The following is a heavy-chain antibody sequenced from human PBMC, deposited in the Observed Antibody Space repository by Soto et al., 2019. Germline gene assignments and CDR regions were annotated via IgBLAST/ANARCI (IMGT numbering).Heavy chain of an antibody. V-gene: IGHV4-39*02. D-gene: IGHD2-21*01. CDR1: GASISSSSYY. J-gene: IGHJ5*01. CDR3: ASHDNQYSPNSFDS. Sequence: SETLSLTCTVSGASISSSSYYWGWIRQTPGKGLEWIGTIYYTGDTHYNPSLKSRVTISEDTSKNHFSLKLTSVTAADTAVYYCASHDNQYSPNSFDSWGQGTLVTVSS. CDR2: IYYTGDT.